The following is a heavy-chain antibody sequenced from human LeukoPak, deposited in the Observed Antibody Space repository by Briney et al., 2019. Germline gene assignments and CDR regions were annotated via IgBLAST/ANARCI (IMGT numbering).Heavy chain of an antibody. J-gene: IGHJ6*03. CDR1: GFTFSSYS. V-gene: IGHV3-21*01. D-gene: IGHD4-17*01. CDR3: ARDPVNGETMDV. Sequence: GGSLRLSCAASGFTFSSYSMNWVRQAPGKGPEWVSSISSSSSYIYYADSVKGRFTISRDNAKNSLYLQTNSLRAEDTAVYYCARDPVNGETMDVWGKGTTVTVSS. CDR2: ISSSSSYI.